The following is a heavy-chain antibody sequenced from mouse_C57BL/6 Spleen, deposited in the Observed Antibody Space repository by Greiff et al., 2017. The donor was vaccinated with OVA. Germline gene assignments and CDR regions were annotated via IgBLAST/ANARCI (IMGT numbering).Heavy chain of an antibody. CDR2: IDPSDSET. V-gene: IGHV1-52*01. CDR1: GYTFTSYW. D-gene: IGHD1-1*01. J-gene: IGHJ2*01. CDR3: ARRGDYGSYFDY. Sequence: VQLQQPGAELVRPGSSVKLSCKASGYTFTSYWMHWVKQRPIQGLEWIGNIDPSDSETHYNQKFKDKATLTVDKSSSTAYMQLSSLTSEDSAVYYCARRGDYGSYFDYWGQGTTLTVSS.